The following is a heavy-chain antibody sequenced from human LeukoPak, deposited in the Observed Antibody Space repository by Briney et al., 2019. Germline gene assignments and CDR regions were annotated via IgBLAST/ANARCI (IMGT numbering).Heavy chain of an antibody. CDR1: GGSFRGYY. D-gene: IGHD2-8*02. CDR3: ARGIVLTGYASFDY. CDR2: ANHRGT. V-gene: IGHV4-34*01. J-gene: IGHJ4*02. Sequence: SETLSLTCAVNGGSFRGYYWTWLRQPPGKGLEWIGEANHRGTNYNPSLKSRITISVDTSKNQFSLKLNSVTAADTALYFCARGIVLTGYASFDYWGQGTPVTVSS.